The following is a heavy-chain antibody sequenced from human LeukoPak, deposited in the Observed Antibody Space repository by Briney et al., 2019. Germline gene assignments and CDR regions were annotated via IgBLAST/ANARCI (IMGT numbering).Heavy chain of an antibody. V-gene: IGHV4-59*08. CDR3: ARHGRVYYFDA. CDR1: GGSVSSNY. CDR2: IYHSGYA. J-gene: IGHJ4*02. Sequence: PSETLSLTCSVSGGSVSSNYWAWLRQPPGKGPEWIGYIYHSGYAKYNPSFKSRVTMSVDTSKSQFSLQLTSVTAADTAVYYCARHGRVYYFDAWGQGTLVAVSS.